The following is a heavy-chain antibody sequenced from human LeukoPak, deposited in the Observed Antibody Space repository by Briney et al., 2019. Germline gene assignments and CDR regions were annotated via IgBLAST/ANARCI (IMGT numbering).Heavy chain of an antibody. Sequence: GGSLRLSCAASGLTFSSYGMHWVRQAPGKGLEWVSSISSSGSYIYYADSVRGRFTISRDNAKNSLYLQMNSLRAEDTAVYYCASAISEWELTLDYWGQGTLVTVSS. J-gene: IGHJ4*02. V-gene: IGHV3-21*01. CDR1: GLTFSSYG. CDR2: ISSSGSYI. D-gene: IGHD1-26*01. CDR3: ASAISEWELTLDY.